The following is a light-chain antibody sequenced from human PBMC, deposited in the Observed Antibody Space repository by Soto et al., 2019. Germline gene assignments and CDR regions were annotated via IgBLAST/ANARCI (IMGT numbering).Light chain of an antibody. V-gene: IGKV1-33*01. Sequence: DIQMTQSPSSLSASVGDRVTITCQASQDISDSLNWYHQKPGKAPKLVIYTASNLETGVPSRFSGSGSGTHFTLTIDSLQPEDFATYYCQQVKTYPRTFGGGTKVDI. CDR2: TAS. CDR3: QQVKTYPRT. J-gene: IGKJ4*01. CDR1: QDISDS.